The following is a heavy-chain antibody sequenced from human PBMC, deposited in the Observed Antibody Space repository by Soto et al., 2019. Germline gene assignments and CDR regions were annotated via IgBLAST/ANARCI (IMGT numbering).Heavy chain of an antibody. CDR2: INPSGGST. Sequence: ASVKVTCEASGYTYTSNYRHWVRQASGQGLEWMGIINPSGGSTSYAQKFQGRVTMTRDTSTSTVYMELSSLRSEDTAVYYCARDRYYYDSSGYYFAYWGQGTLVTVSS. CDR1: GYTYTSNY. D-gene: IGHD3-22*01. CDR3: ARDRYYYDSSGYYFAY. J-gene: IGHJ4*02. V-gene: IGHV1-46*01.